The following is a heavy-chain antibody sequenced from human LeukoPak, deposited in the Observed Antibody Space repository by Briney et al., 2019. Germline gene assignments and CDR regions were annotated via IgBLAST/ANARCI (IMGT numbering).Heavy chain of an antibody. V-gene: IGHV4-31*03. CDR3: ARGGNAFDI. D-gene: IGHD1-26*01. CDR2: IYYGGST. Sequence: SETLSLTCTVSGGSVSSASYYWSRIRQPPGKGLEWIGYIYYGGSTYYNPSLKSRVTISVDTSKNQFSLKLSSVTAADTAVYYCARGGNAFDIWGQGTMVTVSS. J-gene: IGHJ3*02. CDR1: GGSVSSASYY.